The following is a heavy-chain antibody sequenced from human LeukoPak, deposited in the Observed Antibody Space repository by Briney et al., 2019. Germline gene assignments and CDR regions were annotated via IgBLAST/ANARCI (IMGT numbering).Heavy chain of an antibody. Sequence: SETLSLTCAVSGGSISSSSWWCWVRQPPGKRLEWIGGIYHSGSTNYNPSLKSRVTISVDKSKNQFSSKLSSVTDADTAVDYCARGGYQLLPRVYYGMDVWGKGTTVTVSA. J-gene: IGHJ6*04. CDR2: IYHSGST. CDR3: ARGGYQLLPRVYYGMDV. V-gene: IGHV4-4*02. D-gene: IGHD2-2*01. CDR1: GGSISSSSW.